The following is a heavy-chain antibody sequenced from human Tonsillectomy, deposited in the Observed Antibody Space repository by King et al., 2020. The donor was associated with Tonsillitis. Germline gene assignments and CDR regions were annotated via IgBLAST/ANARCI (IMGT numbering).Heavy chain of an antibody. V-gene: IGHV4-4*02. Sequence: VQLQESGPGLVKPSGTLSLTCAVSGGSISSSNWWSWVRQPPGKGLEWIGEIYHSGSANHNPSLKSRVTISVDKSKNQFSLKLSSVTAADTAVYYCARERRIAAAGTAAYYGMDVWGQGTTVTVSS. D-gene: IGHD6-13*01. CDR1: GGSISSSNW. CDR2: IYHSGSA. J-gene: IGHJ6*02. CDR3: ARERRIAAAGTAAYYGMDV.